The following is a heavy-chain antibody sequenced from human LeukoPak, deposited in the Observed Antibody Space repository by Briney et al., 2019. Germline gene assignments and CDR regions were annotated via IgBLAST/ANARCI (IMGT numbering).Heavy chain of an antibody. CDR2: FSGSGGST. J-gene: IGHJ4*02. CDR1: GXTFSSYA. V-gene: IGHV3-23*01. Sequence: GGSLRLSCAASGXTFSSYAMSWVRQAPGKGLEWVCVFSGSGGSTYYAASVKGRFTISRDNSKNTLYLQMNSLRAEDTAVYYCAKGIVPAAISNSDYWGQGTLVTVSS. CDR3: AKGIVPAAISNSDY. D-gene: IGHD2-2*01.